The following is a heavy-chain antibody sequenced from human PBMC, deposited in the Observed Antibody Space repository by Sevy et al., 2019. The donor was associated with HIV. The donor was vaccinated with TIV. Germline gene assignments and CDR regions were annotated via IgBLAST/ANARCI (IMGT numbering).Heavy chain of an antibody. D-gene: IGHD1-26*01. CDR2: IIPIFGTA. Sequence: ASVKVSCKASGGTFSSYAISWVRQAPGQGLEWMGGIIPIFGTANYAQKFQGRVTITADKSTSTAYMELSSLRSEDTAEYYCARDRPVSGSYYFFDYWDQGTLVTVSS. V-gene: IGHV1-69*06. J-gene: IGHJ4*02. CDR1: GGTFSSYA. CDR3: ARDRPVSGSYYFFDY.